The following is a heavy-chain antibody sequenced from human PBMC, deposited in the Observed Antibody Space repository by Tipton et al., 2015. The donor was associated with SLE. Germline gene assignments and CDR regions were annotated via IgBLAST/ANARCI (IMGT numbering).Heavy chain of an antibody. CDR3: ARRNGAYTSPDY. Sequence: TLSLTCTVSGGSISSYWWNWIRQPPGKGLEFIGYVSASGTTNYNPSLKSRVTLSIDTSKNQFSLSLRSVTAADTAIYYCARRNGAYTSPDYWGQGTLVTVSS. CDR1: GGSISSYW. V-gene: IGHV4-4*08. D-gene: IGHD1-1*01. J-gene: IGHJ4*02. CDR2: VSASGTT.